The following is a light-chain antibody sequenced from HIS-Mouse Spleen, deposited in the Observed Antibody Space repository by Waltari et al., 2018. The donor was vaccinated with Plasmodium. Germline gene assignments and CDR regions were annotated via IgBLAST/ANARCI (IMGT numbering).Light chain of an antibody. CDR2: EGS. Sequence: QSALTQPASVSGSPGQSITISCTGTRRYVGSYTLVSWYQQHPGQAPKLMIYEGSKRPSGVSNRFSGSKSGNTASLTISGLQAEDEADYYCCSYAGSSTFEVFGGGTKLTVL. J-gene: IGLJ2*01. CDR3: CSYAGSSTFEV. CDR1: RRYVGSYTL. V-gene: IGLV2-23*03.